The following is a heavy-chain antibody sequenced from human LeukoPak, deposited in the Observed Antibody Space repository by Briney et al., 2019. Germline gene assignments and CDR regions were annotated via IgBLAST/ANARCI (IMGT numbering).Heavy chain of an antibody. V-gene: IGHV1-2*02. D-gene: IGHD3-22*01. J-gene: IGHJ4*02. CDR2: INSNSGGT. CDR1: GYTFTGYY. Sequence: GASVKVSCKASGYTFTGYYMHWVRQAPGQGMDGMGWINSNSGGTNYAQKFQGRVTMTRDTSISRAYMELSRMRSDDTAVYYCARGYYYDIGWYWGQGTLVTVSS. CDR3: ARGYYYDIGWY.